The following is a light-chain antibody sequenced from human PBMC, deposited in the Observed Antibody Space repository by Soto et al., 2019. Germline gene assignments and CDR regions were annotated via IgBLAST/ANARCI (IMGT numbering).Light chain of an antibody. CDR2: EVS. CDR3: SSYTSSSTV. CDR1: SSDVGGYNY. Sequence: QSVLTQPPSASGSPGQSVTISCTGTSSDVGGYNYVSWYQQHPGKAPKLMIYEVSKRPSGVPDRFSGSKSGNTASLTVSGLQAEDEADYYCSSYTSSSTVFGTGTKVTVL. J-gene: IGLJ1*01. V-gene: IGLV2-8*01.